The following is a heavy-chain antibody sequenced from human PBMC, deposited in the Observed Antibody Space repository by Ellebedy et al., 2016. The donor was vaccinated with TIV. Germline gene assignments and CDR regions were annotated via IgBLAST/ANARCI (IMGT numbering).Heavy chain of an antibody. CDR3: AKDRGNYGGAPYNGMDI. J-gene: IGHJ6*02. V-gene: IGHV3-74*01. Sequence: GESLKISCAASGFTFSSYWMYWVRQAPGKGLEWVSRMKGDGSSVTYADSVKGRFTISSDNAKNTVYLQMNNLGGEDTAVYYCAKDRGNYGGAPYNGMDIWGQGTTVTVSS. CDR1: GFTFSSYW. CDR2: MKGDGSSV. D-gene: IGHD3-10*01.